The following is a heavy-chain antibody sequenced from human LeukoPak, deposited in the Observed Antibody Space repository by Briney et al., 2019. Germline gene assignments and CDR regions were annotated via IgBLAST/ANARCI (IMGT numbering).Heavy chain of an antibody. CDR3: ASGSYGSFDY. J-gene: IGHJ4*02. CDR2: ISGSSAGNI. CDR1: GFTFSSYA. V-gene: IGHV3-48*02. Sequence: GGSLRLSCAASGFTFSSYAMSWVRQAPGKGLEWLSHISGSSAGNIYYADSVKGRFTISRDNAKNSLYLQMNSLRDEDTAVYYCASGSYGSFDYWGQGTLVTVSS. D-gene: IGHD5-18*01.